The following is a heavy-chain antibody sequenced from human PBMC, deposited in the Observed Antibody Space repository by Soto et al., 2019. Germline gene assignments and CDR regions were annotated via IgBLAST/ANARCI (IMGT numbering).Heavy chain of an antibody. Sequence: QGQLLQSGAEVKKPGASVKVSCKTSGYSFTDYKLHWVRQAPGQGIEWMGWVDPNGGGSNSAQKFQGSVTMTWDTSITTAYLDLTRLTTNDTATYFCATWVDYGDFEGFDFWGQGTLVTVSS. D-gene: IGHD4-17*01. CDR2: VDPNGGGS. CDR3: ATWVDYGDFEGFDF. CDR1: GYSFTDYK. V-gene: IGHV1-2*04. J-gene: IGHJ4*02.